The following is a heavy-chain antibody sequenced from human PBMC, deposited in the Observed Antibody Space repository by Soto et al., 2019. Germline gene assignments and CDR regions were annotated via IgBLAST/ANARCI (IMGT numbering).Heavy chain of an antibody. D-gene: IGHD3-16*01. CDR1: GYTFTSYD. Sequence: GASVKVSCKASGYTFTSYDINWVRQATGQGLEWMGWMNPNSGNTGYAQKFQGRVTMTRNTSISTAYMELSSLRSEDTAVYYCAIGATGDYQYHLDFWGKGTTDTVSS. V-gene: IGHV1-8*01. CDR2: MNPNSGNT. CDR3: AIGATGDYQYHLDF. J-gene: IGHJ6*04.